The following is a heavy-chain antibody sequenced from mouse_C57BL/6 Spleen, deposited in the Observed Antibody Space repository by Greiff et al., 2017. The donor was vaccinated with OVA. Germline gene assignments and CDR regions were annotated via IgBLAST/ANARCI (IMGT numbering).Heavy chain of an antibody. CDR1: GYTFTSYW. J-gene: IGHJ2*01. CDR3: ARRGSNWDAYYFDY. Sequence: QVQLQQPGAELVKPGASVKMSCKASGYTFTSYWLTWVKQRPGQGLEWIGDIYPGSGSTNYNEKFKSKATLTVVTSSSTAYMQLSSLTSEDSAVYYCARRGSNWDAYYFDYWGQGTTLTVSS. D-gene: IGHD4-1*01. CDR2: IYPGSGST. V-gene: IGHV1-55*01.